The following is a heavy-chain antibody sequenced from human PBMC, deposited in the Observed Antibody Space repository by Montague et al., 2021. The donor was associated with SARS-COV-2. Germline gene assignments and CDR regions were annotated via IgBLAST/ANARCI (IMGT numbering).Heavy chain of an antibody. J-gene: IGHJ6*02. CDR3: ARGSTVTSFFYYCYGMDV. D-gene: IGHD4-17*01. CDR2: INHSGST. CDR1: GGSFSGYY. V-gene: IGHV4-34*01. Sequence: SETLSLTCAVYGGSFSGYYWSWIRQPPGKGLEWIGEINHSGSTNYNPSLKSQVTISVDTSKNQFSLKLSSVTAADTAVYYCARGSTVTSFFYYCYGMDVWGQGTTVTVSS.